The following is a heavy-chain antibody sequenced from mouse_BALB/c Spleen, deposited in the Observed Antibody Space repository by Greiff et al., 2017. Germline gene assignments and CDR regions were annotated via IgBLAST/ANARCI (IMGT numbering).Heavy chain of an antibody. CDR3: ARGGTYEGYWHFDG. Sequence: VQLQQSGPELVKPGASVKISCKASGYSFTGYYMHWVKQSHVKSLEWIGRINPYNGATSYNQNFKDKASLTVDKSSSTAYMELHSLTSEDSAVYYGARGGTYEGYWHFDGGGAANTATVAS. CDR1: GYSFTGYY. V-gene: IGHV1-31*01. J-gene: IGHJ1*01. D-gene: IGHD5-1*01. CDR2: INPYNGAT.